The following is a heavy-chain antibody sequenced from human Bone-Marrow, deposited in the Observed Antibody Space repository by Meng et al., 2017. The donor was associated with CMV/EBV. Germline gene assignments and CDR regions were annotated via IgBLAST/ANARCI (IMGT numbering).Heavy chain of an antibody. D-gene: IGHD5-24*01. V-gene: IGHV3-7*01. Sequence: GESLKISCTASEFTFSDYYMSWIRQAPGKGLEWVANIKQDGSEKYYVDSVKGRFTISRDNAKNSLYLQMNSLRAEDTAVYYCALMATTVYYYGMDVWGQGTTVTVSS. CDR1: EFTFSDYY. CDR2: IKQDGSEK. J-gene: IGHJ6*02. CDR3: ALMATTVYYYGMDV.